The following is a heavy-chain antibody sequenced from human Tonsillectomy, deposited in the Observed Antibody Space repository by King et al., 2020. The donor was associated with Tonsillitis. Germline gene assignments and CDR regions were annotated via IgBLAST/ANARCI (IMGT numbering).Heavy chain of an antibody. V-gene: IGHV3-23*04. CDR2: MSGAGART. Sequence: DVQLVESGGGLVQPGGSLRLSCAASGFTFSTYAMTWVRQAPGKGLEWVSAMSGAGARTYHADSVKGRFTISRDNSKNTLYLQMNSLRVADTAVYYCAKCPYDFWSGGLYYAMDVWGQGTTVTVSS. D-gene: IGHD3-3*01. J-gene: IGHJ6*02. CDR1: GFTFSTYA. CDR3: AKCPYDFWSGGLYYAMDV.